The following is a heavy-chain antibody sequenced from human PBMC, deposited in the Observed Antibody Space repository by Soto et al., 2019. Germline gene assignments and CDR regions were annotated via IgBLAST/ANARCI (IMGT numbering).Heavy chain of an antibody. D-gene: IGHD3-16*01. CDR2: IIPIHGTT. J-gene: IGHJ4*02. V-gene: IGHV1-69*01. Sequence: QMEQSGAEVRKPGSSVKVSCKPSGGSLTSYPMAWVRQAPGQGFAWMGGIIPIHGTTEYAQKFQGRVTIAEDESTNRATLELTGLTSEDTAVYYCARGWGLVSWGQGTLVTVSS. CDR1: GGSLTSYP. CDR3: ARGWGLVS.